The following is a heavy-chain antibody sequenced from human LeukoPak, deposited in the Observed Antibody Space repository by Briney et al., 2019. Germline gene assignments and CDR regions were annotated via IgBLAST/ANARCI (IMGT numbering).Heavy chain of an antibody. CDR1: GGSISSYSYY. CDR2: IYYSGSY. V-gene: IGHV4-39*01. CDR3: ATFTMVRGVIRFDP. D-gene: IGHD3-10*01. Sequence: SETLSLTCTVSGGSISSYSYYWCWMRQPPGKGLEWVGSIYYSGSYYYNPSLKGRVTISVDTSKNRFSLELSSVTAADTAVYYCATFTMVRGVIRFDPWGQGTLVTVSS. J-gene: IGHJ5*02.